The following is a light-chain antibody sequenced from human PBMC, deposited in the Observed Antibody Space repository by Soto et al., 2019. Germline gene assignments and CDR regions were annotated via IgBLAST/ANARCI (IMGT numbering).Light chain of an antibody. Sequence: QSVLTQPASVSGSPGQSITISCTGTSSDVGSYNLVSWYQQQPGKAPKLMIYEGSKRPSGVSNRFSGSKSGNTASLTISGLQAEDEADYHCCSYAGSSMVFGGGTKLTVL. CDR2: EGS. CDR3: CSYAGSSMV. CDR1: SSDVGSYNL. J-gene: IGLJ2*01. V-gene: IGLV2-23*01.